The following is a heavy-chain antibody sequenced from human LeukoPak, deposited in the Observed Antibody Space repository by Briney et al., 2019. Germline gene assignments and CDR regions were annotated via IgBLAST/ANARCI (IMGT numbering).Heavy chain of an antibody. Sequence: PGGSLRLSCAASGFTFSIYGMHWVRQAPGKGLEWVSFIRYDGSNTYYADSVKGRFTISSDNSKNTLYLQMTSLRAEDAAVYYCASPTRHYYDSSGYLRWGQGTLVTVSS. V-gene: IGHV3-30*02. CDR2: IRYDGSNT. J-gene: IGHJ4*02. CDR3: ASPTRHYYDSSGYLR. D-gene: IGHD3-22*01. CDR1: GFTFSIYG.